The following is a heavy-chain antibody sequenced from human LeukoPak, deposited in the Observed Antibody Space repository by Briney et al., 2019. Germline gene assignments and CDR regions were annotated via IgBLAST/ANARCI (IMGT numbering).Heavy chain of an antibody. D-gene: IGHD6-6*01. V-gene: IGHV4-34*01. J-gene: IGHJ4*02. CDR1: GGSFSGYY. Sequence: SETLSLTCAVYGGSFSGYYWSWIRQPPGKGLEWIGEIYHSGSTNYNPSLKSRVTISVDTSKNQFSLKLSSVTAADTAVYYCARGIGQLFYFDYWGQGTLVTVSS. CDR2: IYHSGST. CDR3: ARGIGQLFYFDY.